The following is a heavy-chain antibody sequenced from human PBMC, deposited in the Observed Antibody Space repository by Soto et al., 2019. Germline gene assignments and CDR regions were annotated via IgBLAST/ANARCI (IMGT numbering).Heavy chain of an antibody. D-gene: IGHD3-3*01. Sequence: SETLSLTCTVSGGSISSGGYYWSWIRQHPGKGLEWIGYIYYSGSTYYNPSLKSRVTISVDTSKNQFSLKLSSVTAADTAVYYCARDRGGPLRFLEWLSTDYYYYYMDVWGKGTTVTVSS. J-gene: IGHJ6*03. CDR1: GGSISSGGYY. V-gene: IGHV4-31*03. CDR3: ARDRGGPLRFLEWLSTDYYYYYMDV. CDR2: IYYSGST.